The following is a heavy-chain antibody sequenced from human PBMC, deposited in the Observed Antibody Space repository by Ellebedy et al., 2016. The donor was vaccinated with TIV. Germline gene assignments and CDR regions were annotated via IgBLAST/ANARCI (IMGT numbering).Heavy chain of an antibody. D-gene: IGHD3-22*01. CDR3: ARDSRITMIVEIDY. V-gene: IGHV3-11*06. Sequence: PGGSLRLSCAASGFTFSDYYMSWIRQAPGKGLEWISYISSSTTYTNYADSVKGRFTISRDNAKNTLYLQMNSLRAEETAVYYCARDSRITMIVEIDYWGQGILVTVSS. CDR2: ISSSTTYT. J-gene: IGHJ4*02. CDR1: GFTFSDYY.